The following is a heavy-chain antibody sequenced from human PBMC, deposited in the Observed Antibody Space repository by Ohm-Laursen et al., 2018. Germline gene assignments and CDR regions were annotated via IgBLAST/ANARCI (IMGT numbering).Heavy chain of an antibody. CDR3: AREALDGDY. Sequence: SLRLSCTALGFTFSSYGMHWVRQAPAKGLEWVAVIWYDGSKKYYADSVRGRFTISRDNSKNTLYLQMNSLRAEDTAVYYCAREALDGDYWGQGTLVTVSS. CDR1: GFTFSSYG. CDR2: IWYDGSKK. J-gene: IGHJ4*02. D-gene: IGHD5-24*01. V-gene: IGHV3-33*01.